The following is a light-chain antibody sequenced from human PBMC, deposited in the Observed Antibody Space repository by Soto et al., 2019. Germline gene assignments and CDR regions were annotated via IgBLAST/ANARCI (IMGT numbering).Light chain of an antibody. CDR1: HGIGTS. V-gene: IGKV1-16*01. J-gene: IGKJ1*01. CDR3: QQYATYPRT. Sequence: DIQMTQSPSSLSVSVGDRVTITCRASHGIGTSLGWFQQHPGKAPKSLIYSASTLQVGVPSRFSGSGSGTDFILTISSLQPEYFATYYCQQYATYPRTFGQGTKVEVK. CDR2: SAS.